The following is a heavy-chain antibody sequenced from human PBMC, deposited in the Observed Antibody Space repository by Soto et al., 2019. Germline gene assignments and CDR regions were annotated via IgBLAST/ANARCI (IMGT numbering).Heavy chain of an antibody. V-gene: IGHV1-2*02. Sequence: SSVNVARKTSGLCFNVYYIHWVRQAPGRGLEYVGWIYPKNGGTDYAQKFQGRVTMTRDTSISTVYMELSSLRSDDTAVYFCVRENWHYDYWGRGTLVTVSS. CDR1: GLCFNVYY. CDR3: VRENWHYDY. CDR2: IYPKNGGT. J-gene: IGHJ4*02.